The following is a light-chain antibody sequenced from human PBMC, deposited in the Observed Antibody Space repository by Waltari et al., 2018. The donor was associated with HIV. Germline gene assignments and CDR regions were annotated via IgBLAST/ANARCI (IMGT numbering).Light chain of an antibody. CDR1: NSHIGRNT. CDR3: AAWADSLNGPV. CDR2: NNN. V-gene: IGLV1-44*01. Sequence: QSVLIQPPSASGTPGQRVPISCSGSNSHIGRNTVHWYQYIPGTAPKLHIYNNNQRPSGVPDRFSGSKSGTSASLAISGLQSEDEADYFCAAWADSLNGPVFGGGTKLTVL. J-gene: IGLJ3*02.